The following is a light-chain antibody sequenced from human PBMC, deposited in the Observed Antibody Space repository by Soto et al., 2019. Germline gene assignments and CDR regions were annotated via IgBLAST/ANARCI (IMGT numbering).Light chain of an antibody. CDR2: DAS. J-gene: IGKJ1*01. CDR1: QSISSW. Sequence: DIKMNQSPSTLSASVGDRVTITCRASQSISSWLAWYQQKPGKAPKLLIYDASSLESGVPSRFSGSGSGTEFTLTISSLQPDDFATYYCQQYNSYSAWTFGQGTKVDIK. CDR3: QQYNSYSAWT. V-gene: IGKV1-5*01.